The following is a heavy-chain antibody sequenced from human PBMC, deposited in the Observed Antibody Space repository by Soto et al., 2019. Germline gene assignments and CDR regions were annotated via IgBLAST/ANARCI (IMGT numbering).Heavy chain of an antibody. CDR2: IKQDGSEK. Sequence: GESLKISCAASGFTFSSYWMSWVRQAPGKGLEWVANIKQDGSEKYYVDSVKGRFTISRDNAKNSLYLQMNSLRAEDTAVYYCARDRKGSYYYYYMDVWGKGTTVTVSS. CDR1: GFTFSSYW. J-gene: IGHJ6*03. V-gene: IGHV3-7*01. CDR3: ARDRKGSYYYYYMDV.